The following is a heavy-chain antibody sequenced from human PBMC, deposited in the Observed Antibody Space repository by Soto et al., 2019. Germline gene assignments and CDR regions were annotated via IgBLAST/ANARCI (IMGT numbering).Heavy chain of an antibody. CDR3: ARVDTNSYDMDV. J-gene: IGHJ6*02. Sequence: SETLSLTCTVSGGSISSSSYYWGWIRQPPGKGLEWIGSIYYSGGTYYNPSLKSRVTISVDTSKNQFSLKLGSVTAADTAVYYCARVDTNSYDMDVWGQGTTVTVSS. V-gene: IGHV4-39*07. CDR2: IYYSGGT. D-gene: IGHD3-3*01. CDR1: GGSISSSSYY.